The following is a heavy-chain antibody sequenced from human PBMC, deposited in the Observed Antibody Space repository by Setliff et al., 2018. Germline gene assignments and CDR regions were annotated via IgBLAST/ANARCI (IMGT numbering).Heavy chain of an antibody. V-gene: IGHV4-39*01. Sequence: SETLSLTCSVSGGSITSGGGFYWAWIRQPPGKELEWVGSFYSFGSIYYSPSLKNRVTISGDTSSNQFPLNLNSVTAADTAVYYCARYSASHCTGTNCFALIDASDVWGQGTMVTVSS. D-gene: IGHD2-8*02. CDR2: FYSFGSI. CDR3: ARYSASHCTGTNCFALIDASDV. CDR1: GGSITSGGGFY. J-gene: IGHJ3*01.